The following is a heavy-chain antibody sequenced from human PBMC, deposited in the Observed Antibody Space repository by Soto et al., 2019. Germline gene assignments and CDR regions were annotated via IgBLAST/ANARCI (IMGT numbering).Heavy chain of an antibody. Sequence: QVQLVQSGAEVKKPGSSVKVSCKASGGTFSSYTISWVRQAPGQGLEWMGRIIPILGIANYAQKFQGRVTITADKSTSTAYMELSSLRSEDTAVYYCARKRRLPAAKPYYYYGMDVWGQGTTVTVSS. CDR2: IIPILGIA. V-gene: IGHV1-69*02. J-gene: IGHJ6*02. CDR3: ARKRRLPAAKPYYYYGMDV. D-gene: IGHD2-2*01. CDR1: GGTFSSYT.